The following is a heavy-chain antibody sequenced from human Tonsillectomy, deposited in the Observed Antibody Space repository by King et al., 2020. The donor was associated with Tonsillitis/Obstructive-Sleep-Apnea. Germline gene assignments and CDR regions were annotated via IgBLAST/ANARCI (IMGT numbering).Heavy chain of an antibody. J-gene: IGHJ6*03. Sequence: QLVESGPEVKKPGTSVKVSCKASGFTFTSSAVQWVRQARGQRLEWIGWIVVGSGNTNYAQKFQERVTITRDMSTSTAYMELSSLRSEDTAVYYCAADHSYYGDXGXXYXXXXXVWXXXTTVTVSS. D-gene: IGHD4-17*01. CDR1: GFTFTSSA. CDR3: AADHSYYGDXGXXYXXXXXV. V-gene: IGHV1-58*01. CDR2: IVVGSGNT.